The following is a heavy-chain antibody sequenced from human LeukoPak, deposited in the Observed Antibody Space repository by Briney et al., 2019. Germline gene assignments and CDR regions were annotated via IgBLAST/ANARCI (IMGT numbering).Heavy chain of an antibody. CDR3: AKRTMSAFDS. D-gene: IGHD5-24*01. CDR1: GFTFRTYA. J-gene: IGHJ4*02. Sequence: GGSLRLSCTASGFTFRTYAMNWVRQAPGKGLEWLSGISGSGNGTYYADSVKGRFTISRDNSKNMVYLQMNSLTVEDAATYYCAKRTMSAFDSRGQGTLLIVSS. V-gene: IGHV3-23*01. CDR2: ISGSGNGT.